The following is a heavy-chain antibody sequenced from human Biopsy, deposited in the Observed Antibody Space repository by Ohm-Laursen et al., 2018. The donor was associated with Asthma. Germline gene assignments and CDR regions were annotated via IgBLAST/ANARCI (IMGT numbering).Heavy chain of an antibody. CDR3: ARGPELDV. CDR2: TNERGVT. CDR1: PGSFSGFF. V-gene: IGHV4-34*01. J-gene: IGHJ6*02. Sequence: SDTLSLTCDVYPGSFSGFFWTWIRQSPGKGLKWVGETNERGVTNNNPSLKSRVIISIDTYWNRVSLKLTSVTAADTAVYYCARGPELDVWGQGTTVTVSS.